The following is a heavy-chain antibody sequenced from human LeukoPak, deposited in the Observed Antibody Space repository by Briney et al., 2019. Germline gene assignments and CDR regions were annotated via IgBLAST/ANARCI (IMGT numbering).Heavy chain of an antibody. J-gene: IGHJ6*02. CDR2: IYPGDSDT. CDR3: ARQGCSSTSCHRAYYYYGIDV. CDR1: GYSFTSYW. V-gene: IGHV5-51*01. Sequence: GESLKISCKGSGYSFTSYWIGWVRQMPGKGLEGMGIIYPGDSDTRYSPSFQGQLTISPDKPISTAYLQWGSLKASHTAMYYCARQGCSSTSCHRAYYYYGIDVWGQGTTVTVSS. D-gene: IGHD2-2*01.